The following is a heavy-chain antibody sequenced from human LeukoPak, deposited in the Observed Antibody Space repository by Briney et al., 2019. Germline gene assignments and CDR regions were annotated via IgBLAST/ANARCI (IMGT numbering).Heavy chain of an antibody. CDR2: INANGGAT. Sequence: GASVKVSCKASGYTFTDYYMHWVRQAPGQGLEWMGWINANGGATTYAQKFQGRVTMTRDTSINTAYMELSRLTSDDTALYYCARNVGYCSGGYCPDAFDIWGQGTMVSVYS. D-gene: IGHD2-15*01. CDR1: GYTFTDYY. CDR3: ARNVGYCSGGYCPDAFDI. V-gene: IGHV1-2*02. J-gene: IGHJ3*02.